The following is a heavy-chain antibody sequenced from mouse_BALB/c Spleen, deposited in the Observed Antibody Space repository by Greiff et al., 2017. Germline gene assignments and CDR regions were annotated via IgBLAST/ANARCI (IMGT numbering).Heavy chain of an antibody. CDR1: GDSITSGY. CDR2: ISYSGST. D-gene: IGHD2-1*01. CDR3: ARGGPYGNYYAMDY. Sequence: EVQLQESGPSLVKPSQTLSLTCSVTGDSITSGYWNWIRKFPGNKLEYMGYISYSGSTYYNPSLKSRISITRDTSKNQYYLQLNSVTTEDTATYYCARGGPYGNYYAMDYWGQGTSVTVSS. J-gene: IGHJ4*01. V-gene: IGHV3-8*02.